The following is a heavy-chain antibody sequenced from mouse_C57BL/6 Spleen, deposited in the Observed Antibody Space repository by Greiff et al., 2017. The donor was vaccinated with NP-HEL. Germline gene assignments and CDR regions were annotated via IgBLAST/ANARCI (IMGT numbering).Heavy chain of an antibody. CDR1: GYTFTSYW. Sequence: QVQLQQPGAELVKPGASVKLSCKASGYTFTSYWMHWVKQRPGQGLEWIGMIHPNSGSTNYNEKFKGKATLTVDKSSSTAYMQLSSLTSEDSAVYCCGREAVRRGSRGCAYWGQGTLVTVSA. J-gene: IGHJ3*01. CDR3: GREAVRRGSRGCAY. V-gene: IGHV1-64*01. CDR2: IHPNSGST. D-gene: IGHD1-1*01.